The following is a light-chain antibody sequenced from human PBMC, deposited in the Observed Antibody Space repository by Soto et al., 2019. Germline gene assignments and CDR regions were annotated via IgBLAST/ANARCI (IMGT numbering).Light chain of an antibody. CDR2: EDI. V-gene: IGLV2-23*01. J-gene: IGLJ1*01. CDR3: YTYAGGSTYL. CDR1: SSDVGSYSL. Sequence: QSMLTQPASGSESPGQSITISCTGTSSDVGSYSLLSWYQHHPGKAPKLIIYEDIKGPSGVSNRFSGSKSGNTASLRISGLQAEDEADYYCYTYAGGSTYLFGTGTKVTVL.